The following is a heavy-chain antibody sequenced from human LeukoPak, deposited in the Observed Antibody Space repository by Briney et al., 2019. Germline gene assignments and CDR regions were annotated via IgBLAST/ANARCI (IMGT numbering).Heavy chain of an antibody. CDR3: AKDMGTVTTFFDY. V-gene: IGHV3-9*01. J-gene: IGHJ4*02. Sequence: KPGRSLRLSCAASGFTFDDYAMHWVRQAPGKGLEWVSGISWNSGSIGYADSVKGRFTISRDNAKNSLYLQMNSLRAEDTALYYCAKDMGTVTTFFDYWDQGTLVTVSS. CDR2: ISWNSGSI. D-gene: IGHD4-17*01. CDR1: GFTFDDYA.